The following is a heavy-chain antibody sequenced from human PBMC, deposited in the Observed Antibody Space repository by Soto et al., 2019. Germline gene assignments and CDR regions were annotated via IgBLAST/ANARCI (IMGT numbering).Heavy chain of an antibody. CDR1: GFIFSGSV. CDR2: IGRKANNYAT. Sequence: EVHLVQSGGGLVQPGGSLKLSCAASGFIFSGSVMHWVRQASGKGLEWVGRIGRKANNYATEYAASVEGRFTISRDESKTTTFLLMNSLKSEDTAVYFCVRQCLVVSPLDHWGQGTLVTVSS. D-gene: IGHD6-19*01. J-gene: IGHJ4*02. CDR3: VRQCLVVSPLDH. V-gene: IGHV3-73*02.